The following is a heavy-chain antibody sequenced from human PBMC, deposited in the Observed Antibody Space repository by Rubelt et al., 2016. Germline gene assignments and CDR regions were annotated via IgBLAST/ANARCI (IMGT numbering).Heavy chain of an antibody. Sequence: QLQLQESGPGLVKPSETLSLTCTVSGGSISSSSYYWGWIRQPPGKGLEWIGSIYYSGSTYYNPSLEGRVTISVATAKNTVPLKLSLVTAADTAVYYCARQLGDLYYYYGMDVWGQGTTVTVSS. D-gene: IGHD6-6*01. CDR3: ARQLGDLYYYYGMDV. V-gene: IGHV4-39*07. J-gene: IGHJ6*02. CDR1: GGSISSSSYY. CDR2: IYYSGST.